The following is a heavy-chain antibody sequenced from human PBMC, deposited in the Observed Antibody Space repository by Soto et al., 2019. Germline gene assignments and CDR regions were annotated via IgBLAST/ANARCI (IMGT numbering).Heavy chain of an antibody. CDR1: GFSFNNYA. Sequence: GGSLRLSCAVSGFSFNNYAMNWVRLAPGKGLEWVSSISGGGTGTYSADAVRGRFTISSDKSRNTVYLQMSSLRAEDTAVYYCAKGHYYDNVGNWVANQAFDSWGQGSLVTVSS. V-gene: IGHV3-23*01. D-gene: IGHD3-22*01. J-gene: IGHJ4*02. CDR2: ISGGGTGT. CDR3: AKGHYYDNVGNWVANQAFDS.